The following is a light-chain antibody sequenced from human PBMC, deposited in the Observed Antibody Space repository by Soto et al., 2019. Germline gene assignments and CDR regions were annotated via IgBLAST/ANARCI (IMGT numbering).Light chain of an antibody. J-gene: IGLJ1*01. CDR1: RINIGYYP. V-gene: IGLV1-44*01. CDR2: NNN. CDR3: SSYTSSSTLDV. Sequence: QSVLTQPPSASGTPGQRVTISCSGSRINIGYYPVNWYQQLPGTAPKLVIFNNNERPSGVPDRFSGSKSGTSASLAISGLQSDDEADYYCSSYTSSSTLDVFGTGTKLTVL.